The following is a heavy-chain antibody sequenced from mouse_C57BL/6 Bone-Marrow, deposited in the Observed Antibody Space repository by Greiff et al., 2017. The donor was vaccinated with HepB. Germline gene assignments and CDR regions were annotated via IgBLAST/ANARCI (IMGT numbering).Heavy chain of an antibody. D-gene: IGHD2-5*01. CDR1: GYAFSSYW. Sequence: VQLQQSGAELVKPGASVKISCKASGYAFSSYWMNWVKQRPGKGLEWIGQIYPGDGDTNYNGKFKGKATLTADKSSSTAYMQLSSLTSEDSAVYFCARSEPYYSNSAFAYWGQGTLVTVSA. J-gene: IGHJ3*01. V-gene: IGHV1-80*01. CDR2: IYPGDGDT. CDR3: ARSEPYYSNSAFAY.